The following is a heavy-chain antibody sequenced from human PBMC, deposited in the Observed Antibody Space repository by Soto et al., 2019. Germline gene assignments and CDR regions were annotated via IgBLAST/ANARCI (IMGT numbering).Heavy chain of an antibody. CDR3: ARGSIAAAGNWFDP. V-gene: IGHV1-2*02. CDR1: GYTFTGYY. Sequence: ASVKVSCKASGYTFTGYYMHWVRQAPGQGREWMGWINPNSGGTNYEQKFQGRVTITRDTSISTAYMELSRLRSDDTAVYYCARGSIAAAGNWFDPWGQGTLVTVSS. D-gene: IGHD6-13*01. CDR2: INPNSGGT. J-gene: IGHJ5*02.